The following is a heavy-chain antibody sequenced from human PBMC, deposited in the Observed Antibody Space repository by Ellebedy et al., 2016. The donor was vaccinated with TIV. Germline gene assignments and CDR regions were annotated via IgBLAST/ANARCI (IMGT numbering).Heavy chain of an antibody. V-gene: IGHV3-23*01. CDR1: GFTFSTYA. D-gene: IGHD6-19*01. Sequence: GGSLRLXXAASGFTFSTYAMSWVRQAPGMGLEWVSAISGSGGSTYYTDSVKGRFTISRDNAKNSLYLQMNSLKTEDTAVYYCTRLSSSGNYWGQGTLVTVSS. CDR2: ISGSGGST. CDR3: TRLSSSGNY. J-gene: IGHJ4*02.